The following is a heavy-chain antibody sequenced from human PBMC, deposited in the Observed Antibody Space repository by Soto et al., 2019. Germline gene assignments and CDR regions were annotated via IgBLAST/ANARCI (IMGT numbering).Heavy chain of an antibody. J-gene: IGHJ6*02. V-gene: IGHV1-69*02. D-gene: IGHD2-21*02. CDR1: GDTFSSYT. Sequence: QVQLVQSGAELKKPGSSVKVSCRSGGDTFSSYTVSWVRQAPGQGLEWMGRVIPVLGVTNYARKFQGRVSITAEKSTITAYLELRSLTSEDSGVYYCARRRYCGADCYSQYYYGMDIWGQGTTVTVCS. CDR2: VIPVLGVT. CDR3: ARRRYCGADCYSQYYYGMDI.